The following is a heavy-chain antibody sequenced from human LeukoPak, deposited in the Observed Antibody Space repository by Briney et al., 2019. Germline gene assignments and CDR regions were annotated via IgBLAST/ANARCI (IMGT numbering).Heavy chain of an antibody. CDR2: INRSGTT. D-gene: IGHD1-1*01. CDR1: GGIFDGYY. J-gene: IGHJ3*02. Sequence: SETLSLTCAVYGGIFDGYYWSWIRQPPGKGLEWIGEINRSGTTNYNPTLKSRVTISVDTSKSQVSLKLTSVTAADTAVFYCARGRFGNPLQLQPRRPFDMWGQGTVVTISS. CDR3: ARGRFGNPLQLQPRRPFDM. V-gene: IGHV4-34*01.